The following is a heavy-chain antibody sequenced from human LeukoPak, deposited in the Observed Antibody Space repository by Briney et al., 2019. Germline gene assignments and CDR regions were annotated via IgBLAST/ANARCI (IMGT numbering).Heavy chain of an antibody. D-gene: IGHD3-22*01. CDR3: ARGLRRGSSLLYYYDSSGYYSC. V-gene: IGHV4-34*01. CDR2: INHSGST. CDR1: GGSFSDYY. Sequence: PSETLSLTCAVYGGSFSDYYWSWIRQPPGKGLAWIGEINHSGSTKYNPSLKSRVIISVDTSKNQFSLKRSSVTAADTAVYYCARGLRRGSSLLYYYDSSGYYSCWGQGTLVTVSS. J-gene: IGHJ4*02.